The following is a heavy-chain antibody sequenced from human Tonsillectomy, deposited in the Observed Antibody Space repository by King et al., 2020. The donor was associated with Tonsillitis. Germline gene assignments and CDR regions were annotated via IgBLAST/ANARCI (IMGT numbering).Heavy chain of an antibody. CDR1: GFTFSSYS. D-gene: IGHD3-22*01. V-gene: IGHV3-48*01. Sequence: VQLVESGGGLVQPGGSLRLSCAASGFTFSSYSMNWVRQAPGKGLEWVSYISSSSSTIYYADSVKGRFTISRDNAKNSLYLQMNSLRAEDTAVYYCARGTYDSSGYFDNWFDPWGQGTLVTVSS. CDR2: ISSSSSTI. J-gene: IGHJ5*02. CDR3: ARGTYDSSGYFDNWFDP.